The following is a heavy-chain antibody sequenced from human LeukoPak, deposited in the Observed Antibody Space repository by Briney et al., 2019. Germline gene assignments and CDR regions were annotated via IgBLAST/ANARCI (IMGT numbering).Heavy chain of an antibody. CDR1: GGSISSYY. J-gene: IGHJ4*02. CDR3: ARAGDSIAVAGGFDY. CDR2: IYYSGST. V-gene: IGHV4-59*01. Sequence: PSETLFLTCTVSGGSISSYYWSWIRQPPGKGLEWIGYIYYSGSTNYNPSLKSRVTISVDTSKNQFSLKLSSVTAADTAVYYCARAGDSIAVAGGFDYWGQGTLVTVSS. D-gene: IGHD6-19*01.